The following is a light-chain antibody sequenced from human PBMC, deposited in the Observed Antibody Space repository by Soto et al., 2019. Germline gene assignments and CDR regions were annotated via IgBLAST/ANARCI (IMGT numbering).Light chain of an antibody. J-gene: IGLJ2*01. CDR2: LEGSGSY. CDR3: ETWDSNTRV. Sequence: QAVVTQSSSASASLGSSVKLTCTLSRGHSSYIIAWHQQQPGKAPRYLMKLEGSGSYNKGSGVPDRFSGSSSGADRYLTISNLQFEDEADYYCETWDSNTRVFGGGTQLTVL. V-gene: IGLV4-60*02. CDR1: RGHSSYI.